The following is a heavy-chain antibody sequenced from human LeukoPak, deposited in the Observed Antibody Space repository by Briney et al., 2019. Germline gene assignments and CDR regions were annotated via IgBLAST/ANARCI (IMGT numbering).Heavy chain of an antibody. V-gene: IGHV1-8*01. CDR2: MNPNSGNT. CDR1: GYTFTSYD. CDR3: ARHKTTVLYYGMDV. J-gene: IGHJ6*02. D-gene: IGHD4/OR15-4a*01. Sequence: ASVKVSCKASGYTFTSYDINWVRQATGQGLEWMGWMNPNSGNTGYAQKFQGRVTMTRNTSISTAYMELSSLRSEDTAVYYCARHKTTVLYYGMDVWGQGTTVTVSS.